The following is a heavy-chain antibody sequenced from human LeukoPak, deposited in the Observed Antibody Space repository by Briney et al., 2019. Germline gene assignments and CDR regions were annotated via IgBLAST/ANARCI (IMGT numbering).Heavy chain of an antibody. CDR1: GGSISSGCYY. D-gene: IGHD3-10*01. Sequence: SETLSLTCTLSGGSISSGCYYWSWLRQHPGKGLEWIGYIYYSGSTYCHPSLKSRVTISVDTPKNQFSLKLSSVTAADAAVYYCARAGGSGSHDYWGQGTLVTVSS. V-gene: IGHV4-31*03. CDR2: IYYSGST. J-gene: IGHJ4*02. CDR3: ARAGGSGSHDY.